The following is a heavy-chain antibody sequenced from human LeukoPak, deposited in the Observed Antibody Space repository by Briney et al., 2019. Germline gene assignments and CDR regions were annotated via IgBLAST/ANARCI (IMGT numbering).Heavy chain of an antibody. J-gene: IGHJ4*02. CDR1: GYTFTGYY. CDR2: MNPNTGYT. V-gene: IGHV1-8*02. Sequence: GASVKVSCKASGYTFTGYYMHWVRQAPGQGLEWMGWMNPNTGYTGYAHQFQGRITMTRNTAISTAYMDLSSLNSQDTAVYYCARSSAWAHFDNWGQGTLVSVSS. CDR3: ARSSAWAHFDN. D-gene: IGHD2-15*01.